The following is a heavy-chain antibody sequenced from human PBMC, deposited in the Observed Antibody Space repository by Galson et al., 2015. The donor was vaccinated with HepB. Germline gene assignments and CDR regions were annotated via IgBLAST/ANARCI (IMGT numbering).Heavy chain of an antibody. CDR1: GFTFRDFW. J-gene: IGHJ4*02. V-gene: IGHV3-7*03. D-gene: IGHD6-13*01. CDR2: IKPDGTNK. Sequence: SLRLSCATSGFTFRDFWMSWVRQAPGKGLEWVAHIKPDGTNKYYMDSVKGRFAISRDNTRNSLYLQMNSLRAEDTAVYYCARDPGVAATKTIGHFEAWGQGSRVTVS. CDR3: ARDPGVAATKTIGHFEA.